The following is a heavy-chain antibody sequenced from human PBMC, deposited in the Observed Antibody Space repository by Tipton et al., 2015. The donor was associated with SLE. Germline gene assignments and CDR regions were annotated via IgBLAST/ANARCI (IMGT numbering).Heavy chain of an antibody. CDR1: GFTFSNGW. CDR2: APPDGGDE. D-gene: IGHD3-3*01. V-gene: IGHV3-30*03. Sequence: SLRLSCVVSGFTFSNGWVSWVRQAPGKGPEWVGVAPPDGGDEWYADSVKGRFIISRDDSKNTVYLQMNSLRPDDTAVYHCTRSKGVGYFDYWGQGTLVTVSS. J-gene: IGHJ4*02. CDR3: TRSKGVGYFDY.